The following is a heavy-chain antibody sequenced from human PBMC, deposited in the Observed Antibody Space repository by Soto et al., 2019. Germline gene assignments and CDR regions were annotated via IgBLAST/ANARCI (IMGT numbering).Heavy chain of an antibody. V-gene: IGHV4-59*12. D-gene: IGHD3-16*01. Sequence: SETLSLTCTVSGGSISSYYWSWIRQPPGKGLEWIGYINHSGSTNYNPSLKSRVTISVDTSKNQFSLKLSSVTAADTAVYYCARGPGLVWEGPATHKYYYGMDVWGQGTTVTVSS. CDR2: INHSGST. CDR1: GGSISSYY. J-gene: IGHJ6*02. CDR3: ARGPGLVWEGPATHKYYYGMDV.